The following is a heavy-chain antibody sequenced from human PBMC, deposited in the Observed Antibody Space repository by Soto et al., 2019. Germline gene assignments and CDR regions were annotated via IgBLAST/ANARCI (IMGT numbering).Heavy chain of an antibody. CDR1: GYTFTSYG. V-gene: IGHV1-18*01. J-gene: IGHJ3*02. D-gene: IGHD3-22*01. Sequence: QVQLVQSGAEVKKPGASVKVSCKASGYTFTSYGISWVRQAPGQGLEWMGWISAYNGNTNYAQKLQGRVTMTTDTSTSTAYMELRSLRSDDTAVYYCARVGGLGYYYDSSGYWSAFDIWGQGTMVTVSS. CDR2: ISAYNGNT. CDR3: ARVGGLGYYYDSSGYWSAFDI.